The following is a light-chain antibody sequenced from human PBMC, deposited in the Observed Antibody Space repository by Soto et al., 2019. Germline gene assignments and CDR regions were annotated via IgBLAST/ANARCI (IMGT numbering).Light chain of an antibody. J-gene: IGKJ3*01. V-gene: IGKV3-20*01. CDR1: QSVTNNF. Sequence: IVLTQSPGTLSLSPGERATLSCAASQSVTNNFLAWYQQKPGQAPRLLIYGASSRATGVPDRFRASGYGTDFTLTISRLEPGDSAVYYCQQYGTPLFSFGPGTNVDIK. CDR2: GAS. CDR3: QQYGTPLFS.